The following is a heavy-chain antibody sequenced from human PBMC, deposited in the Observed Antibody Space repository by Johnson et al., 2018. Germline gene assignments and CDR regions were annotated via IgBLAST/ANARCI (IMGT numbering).Heavy chain of an antibody. D-gene: IGHD3-10*01. CDR1: GYTFTSYD. CDR2: MNLNSGKT. CDR3: AGDGTDFDS. J-gene: IGHJ3*02. V-gene: IGHV1-8*01. Sequence: QVQLVESGAEVKKPGASVKVSCKASGYTFTSYDINWVRQATGQGLEWLGWMNLNSGKTGYAQKFQGRVTMTRNTSISTAHMELSSLRSEDTAVYYGAGDGTDFDSWGQGTMVTVSS.